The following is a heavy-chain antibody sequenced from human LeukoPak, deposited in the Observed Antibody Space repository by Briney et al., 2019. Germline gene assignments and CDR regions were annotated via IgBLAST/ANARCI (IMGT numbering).Heavy chain of an antibody. CDR2: ISTTSGTI. Sequence: PGGSLRLSCATSGFSFSSYSMSWVRQAPGKGLECVSYISTTSGTIYYADSVKGRFTVSRDNAKNSVYLQMNALRVEDTAVYYCARGESCSAWDQGTLVTVSS. D-gene: IGHD2-15*01. CDR1: GFSFSSYS. V-gene: IGHV3-48*01. CDR3: ARGESCSA. J-gene: IGHJ5*02.